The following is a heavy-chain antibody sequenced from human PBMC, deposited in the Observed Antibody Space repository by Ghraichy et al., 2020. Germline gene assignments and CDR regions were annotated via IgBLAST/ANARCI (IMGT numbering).Heavy chain of an antibody. D-gene: IGHD4-17*01. CDR3: ARSGYGWTHPFEY. V-gene: IGHV1-18*04. CDR1: GYTFTNYD. CDR2: ISPYNGNT. J-gene: IGHJ4*02. Sequence: ASVKVSCKASGYTFTNYDISWVRQAPGQGLEWMGGISPYNGNTNHAQNFQVRLTMTADTSTNTAYMELRGLTSDDTALYYCARSGYGWTHPFEYWGQGTLLTVSS.